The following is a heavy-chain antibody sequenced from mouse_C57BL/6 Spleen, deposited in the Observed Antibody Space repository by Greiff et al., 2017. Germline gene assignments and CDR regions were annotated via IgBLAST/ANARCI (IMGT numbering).Heavy chain of an antibody. CDR3: ARADSSGYDAMDY. J-gene: IGHJ4*01. Sequence: VQLQQSGAELVMPGASVKLSCKASGYTFTSYWMHWVKQRPGQGLEWIGEIDPSDSYTNYNQKFKGKSTLTVDKSSSTAYMQLSSLTSEDSAVYYCARADSSGYDAMDYWGQGTSVTVSS. V-gene: IGHV1-69*01. D-gene: IGHD3-2*02. CDR1: GYTFTSYW. CDR2: IDPSDSYT.